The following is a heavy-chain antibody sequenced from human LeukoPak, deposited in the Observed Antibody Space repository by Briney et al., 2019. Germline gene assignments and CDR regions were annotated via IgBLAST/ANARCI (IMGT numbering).Heavy chain of an antibody. D-gene: IGHD3-3*01. CDR3: ARSHTPITIFGVVQGYCYMDV. CDR1: GYTFTGYY. J-gene: IGHJ6*03. V-gene: IGHV1-2*02. CDR2: INPNSGGT. Sequence: ASVKVSCKASGYTFTGYYMHWVRQAPGQGLEWMGWINPNSGGTNYAQKFQGRVTMTRDTSISTAYMELSRLRSDDTAVYYCARSHTPITIFGVVQGYCYMDVWGKGTTVTVSS.